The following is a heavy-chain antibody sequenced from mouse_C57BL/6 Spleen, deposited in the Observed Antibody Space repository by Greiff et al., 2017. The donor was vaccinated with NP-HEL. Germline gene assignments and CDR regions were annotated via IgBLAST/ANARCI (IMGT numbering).Heavy chain of an antibody. V-gene: IGHV1-22*01. J-gene: IGHJ1*03. D-gene: IGHD1-1*01. CDR3: ARWYYGSSYRYFDV. CDR2: INPNNGGT. CDR1: GYTFTDYN. Sequence: EVQLQQSGPELVKPGASVKMSCKASGYTFTDYNMHWVKQSHGKSLEWIGYINPNNGGTSYNQKFKGKATLTVNKSSSTAYMELRSLTSEDSAVYYCARWYYGSSYRYFDVWGTGTTVTVSS.